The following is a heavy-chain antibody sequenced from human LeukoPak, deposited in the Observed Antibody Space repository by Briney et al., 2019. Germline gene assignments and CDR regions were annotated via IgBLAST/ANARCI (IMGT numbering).Heavy chain of an antibody. V-gene: IGHV3-23*01. CDR3: AKAGTYCSSTSCSFDY. J-gene: IGHJ4*02. D-gene: IGHD2-2*01. Sequence: SGGSLRLSCAASGFTFSSHAMSWVRQAPGKGLEWVSDISGSGDSTNYADSVKGRFSISRDNSKKTLYLQMNSLRAEDTAVYYCAKAGTYCSSTSCSFDYWGQGTLVTVSS. CDR2: ISGSGDST. CDR1: GFTFSSHA.